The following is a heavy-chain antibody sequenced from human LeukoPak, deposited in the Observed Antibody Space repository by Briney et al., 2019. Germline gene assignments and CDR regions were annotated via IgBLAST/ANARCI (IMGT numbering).Heavy chain of an antibody. D-gene: IGHD4-11*01. J-gene: IGHJ6*02. Sequence: GGSLRLSCAASGFTFSSYGMHWVRQAPGKGLEWVAVISYDGSNKYYADSVKGRFTISRDNSKNTLYLQMNSLRAEDTAVYYCAKDHSPCYYYYGMDVWGQGTTVTVSS. V-gene: IGHV3-30*18. CDR1: GFTFSSYG. CDR3: AKDHSPCYYYYGMDV. CDR2: ISYDGSNK.